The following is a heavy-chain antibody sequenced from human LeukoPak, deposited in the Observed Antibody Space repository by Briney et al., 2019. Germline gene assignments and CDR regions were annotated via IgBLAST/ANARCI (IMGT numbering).Heavy chain of an antibody. Sequence: PGGSLRLSCAASRFTFSTYWMSWVRQAPGKGLEWVANIKPDGGEKYYVDSAKGRFTISRDNAKNSLYLQMSSLRAEDTAVYYCASGNWNDRAFDIWGQGTMVTVSS. CDR2: IKPDGGEK. J-gene: IGHJ3*02. V-gene: IGHV3-7*01. CDR1: RFTFSTYW. D-gene: IGHD1-20*01. CDR3: ASGNWNDRAFDI.